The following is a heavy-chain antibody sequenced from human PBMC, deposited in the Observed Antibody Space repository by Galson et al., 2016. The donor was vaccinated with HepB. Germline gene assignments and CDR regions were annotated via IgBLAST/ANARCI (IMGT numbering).Heavy chain of an antibody. Sequence: SLRLSCAASGVTFSGSAMHWVRQAPGKGLEWVSGIGGSGGSINYADSVKGRFTISRDNPKNTLYLQMNSLRAEDTAVYYCAKGPTGYYYYGMDVWGQGTTVTVSS. V-gene: IGHV3-23*01. J-gene: IGHJ6*02. CDR3: AKGPTGYYYYGMDV. CDR2: IGGSGGSI. D-gene: IGHD1-14*01. CDR1: GVTFSGSA.